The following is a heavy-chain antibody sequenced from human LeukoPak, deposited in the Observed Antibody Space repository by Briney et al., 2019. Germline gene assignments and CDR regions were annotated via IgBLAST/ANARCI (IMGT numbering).Heavy chain of an antibody. CDR1: GGSISGYY. Sequence: KASETLSLTCTVSGGSISGYYWSWIRQPPGKGLEWIGYIYYSGSTNYNPSLKSRVTISIDTSKNQFSLNLSSVTAADTAVYYCAREFDYWGQGTLVTVSS. CDR3: AREFDY. J-gene: IGHJ4*02. CDR2: IYYSGST. V-gene: IGHV4-59*01.